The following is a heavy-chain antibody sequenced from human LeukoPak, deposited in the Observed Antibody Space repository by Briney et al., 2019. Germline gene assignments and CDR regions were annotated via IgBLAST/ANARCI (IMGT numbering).Heavy chain of an antibody. V-gene: IGHV3-30*02. CDR3: AKIGGYSYYYYYVDV. CDR2: IRYDGRSE. Sequence: PGGTLRLSCAVSGFTFNTYGMHWVRQAPGKGLEWVAFIRYDGRSEYYADSVRGRFTISRDDSKNTLYLQMNSLRAEDTAVYYCAKIGGYSYYYYYVDVWGKGTTVTISS. CDR1: GFTFNTYG. J-gene: IGHJ6*03. D-gene: IGHD5-18*01.